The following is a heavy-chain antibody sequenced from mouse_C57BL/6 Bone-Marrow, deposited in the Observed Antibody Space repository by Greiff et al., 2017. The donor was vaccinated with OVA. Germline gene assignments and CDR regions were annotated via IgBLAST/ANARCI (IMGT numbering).Heavy chain of an antibody. D-gene: IGHD2-12*01. J-gene: IGHJ1*03. CDR2: IYPGSGNT. CDR1: GYSFTSYY. V-gene: IGHV1-66*01. Sequence: QVQLQQSGPELVKPGASVKISCKASGYSFTSYYIHWVKQRPGQGLEWIGWIYPGSGNTKYNEKFKGKATLTADTSSSTAYMQRSSLTSEDSAVYYCARYDWSDWYFDVWGTGTTVTVSS. CDR3: ARYDWSDWYFDV.